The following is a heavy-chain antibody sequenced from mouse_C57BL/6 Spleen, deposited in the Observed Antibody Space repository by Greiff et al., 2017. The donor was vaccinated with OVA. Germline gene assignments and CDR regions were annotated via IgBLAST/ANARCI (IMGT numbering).Heavy chain of an antibody. CDR3: ARGGYYDFPFDY. CDR2: IHPNSGST. J-gene: IGHJ2*01. D-gene: IGHD2-4*01. CDR1: GYTFTSYW. Sequence: QVQLQQPGAELVKPGASVKLSCKASGYTFTSYWMHWVKQRPGQGLEWIGMIHPNSGSTNYNEKFKSKATLTVDKSSSTAYMQLSSLTSEDSAVYYCARGGYYDFPFDYWGQGTTLTVSS. V-gene: IGHV1-64*01.